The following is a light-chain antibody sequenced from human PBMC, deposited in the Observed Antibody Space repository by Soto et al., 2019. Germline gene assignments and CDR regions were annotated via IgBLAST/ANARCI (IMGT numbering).Light chain of an antibody. CDR1: QSVNIY. V-gene: IGKV3-20*01. J-gene: IGKJ1*01. CDR3: QQYSSLWT. CDR2: DAS. Sequence: EIVMTQSPATLSVSPGERVTLSCRASQSVNIYLAWYQQKPGQAPRLLIYDASSRATGIPDRFSGSGSGTDFTLSISRLEPEDFAVYYCQQYSSLWTFGQGTKVDIK.